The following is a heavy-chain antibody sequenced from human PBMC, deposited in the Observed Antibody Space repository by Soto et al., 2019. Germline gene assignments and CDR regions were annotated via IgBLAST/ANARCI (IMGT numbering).Heavy chain of an antibody. CDR3: ARDSSSWYGGNYYYGMDV. CDR2: IDWDDDK. D-gene: IGHD6-13*01. CDR1: GFSLSTSGMC. V-gene: IGHV2-70*01. Sequence: SGPTLVNPTQTLTLTCTFSGFSLSTSGMCVSWIRQPPGKALEWLALIDWDDDKYYSTSLKTRLTISKDTSKNQVVLTMTNMDPVDTATYYCARDSSSWYGGNYYYGMDVRGQGTTVTVSS. J-gene: IGHJ6*02.